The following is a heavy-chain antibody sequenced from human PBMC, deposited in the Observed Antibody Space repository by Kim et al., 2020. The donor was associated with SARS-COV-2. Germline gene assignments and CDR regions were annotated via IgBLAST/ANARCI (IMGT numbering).Heavy chain of an antibody. V-gene: IGHV4-39*01. Sequence: SETLSLTCTVSGGSISSSSYYWGWIRQPPGKGLEWIGSIYYSGSTYYNPSLKSRVTISVDTSKNQFSLKLSSVTAADTAVYYCASGPAEDIVVVPAAIRLYYSYYYYMDVWGKGTTVTVSS. CDR3: ASGPAEDIVVVPAAIRLYYSYYYYMDV. D-gene: IGHD2-2*02. CDR2: IYYSGST. CDR1: GGSISSSSYY. J-gene: IGHJ6*03.